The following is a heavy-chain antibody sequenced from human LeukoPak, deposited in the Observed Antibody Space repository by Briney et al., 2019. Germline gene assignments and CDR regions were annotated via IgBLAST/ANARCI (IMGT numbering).Heavy chain of an antibody. Sequence: ASVKVSCKASGYSFTSYGISWVRQAPGQGLEWMGWISAYNSNTNYAQNLQGRVTMTTDTSTSTVYLDLRSLRSDDTAVYYCTRAAGGGYFDFWGQGTLVTVSS. J-gene: IGHJ4*02. CDR3: TRAAGGGYFDF. D-gene: IGHD6-13*01. V-gene: IGHV1-18*01. CDR2: ISAYNSNT. CDR1: GYSFTSYG.